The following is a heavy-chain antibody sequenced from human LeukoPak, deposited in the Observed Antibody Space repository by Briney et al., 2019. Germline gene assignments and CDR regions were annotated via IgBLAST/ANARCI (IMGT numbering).Heavy chain of an antibody. CDR2: INSDESTT. J-gene: IGHJ4*02. CDR1: GFTFSNYG. V-gene: IGHV3-74*01. Sequence: GGSLKLSCAASGFTFSNYGMHWVRQAPGKGLVWVSNINSDESTTNYAASVKGRFTISRDNAKNTLYLQMNGLRAEDTAVYYSALFSQTFDWGQGSLVTVSS. CDR3: ALFSQTFD.